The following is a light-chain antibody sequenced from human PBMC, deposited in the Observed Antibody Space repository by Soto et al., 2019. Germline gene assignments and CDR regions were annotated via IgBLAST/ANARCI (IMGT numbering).Light chain of an antibody. CDR3: QQYDNWPRT. CDR2: GAS. J-gene: IGKJ1*01. CDR1: QSVGNN. V-gene: IGKV3-15*01. Sequence: EIVLTQCPATLSVSPGERATLSCRASQSVGNNLAWYQQKPGQAPRLLIHGASTMATGVPARFSGSGSGTEFTLTISSLQSEDFAVYYCQQYDNWPRTFGQGTKVDIK.